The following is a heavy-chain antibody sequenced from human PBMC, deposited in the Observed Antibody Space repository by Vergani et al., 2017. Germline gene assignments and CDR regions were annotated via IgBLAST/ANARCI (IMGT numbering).Heavy chain of an antibody. J-gene: IGHJ6*04. CDR1: GFSFKKSW. CDR3: ARLASKQQLSHLGSRDYVTFFFLDV. V-gene: IGHV3-7*01. CDR2: IKESGSDK. Sequence: EVQLVESGGGLVQPGGSLRLSCVGSGFSFKKSWMNWVRQAPGRGLEWVANIKESGSDKSYVDSVRGRFTISRDNSRNSLYLQMDSLRAEDTAVYFCARLASKQQLSHLGSRDYVTFFFLDVWGKLTTVSVSS. D-gene: IGHD3-16*01.